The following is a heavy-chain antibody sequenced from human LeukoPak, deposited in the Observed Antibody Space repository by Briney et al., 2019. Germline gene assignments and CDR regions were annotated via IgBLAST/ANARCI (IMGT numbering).Heavy chain of an antibody. D-gene: IGHD5-12*01. Sequence: PGGSLRLSCTASGFTFSSYGMHWVRQAPGKGLEWVAVISYDGSNKYYADSGKGRFTISRDNSKNTLYLQMTSLRAEDTAVYYCAKGGGYEAQYYYYYLDVWGKGTTVTISS. CDR3: AKGGGYEAQYYYYYLDV. J-gene: IGHJ6*03. V-gene: IGHV3-30*18. CDR1: GFTFSSYG. CDR2: ISYDGSNK.